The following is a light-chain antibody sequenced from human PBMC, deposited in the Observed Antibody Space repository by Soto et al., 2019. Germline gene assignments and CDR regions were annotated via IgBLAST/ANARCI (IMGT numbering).Light chain of an antibody. CDR2: DVS. CDR1: SSDVGGYNY. V-gene: IGLV2-14*01. J-gene: IGLJ2*01. CDR3: SSYTSSSVV. Sequence: QSALTQPASVSGSTGQSITISCTGTSSDVGGYNYVSWYQQHPGKAPKLMIYDVSNRPSGVSNRFSGSKSGNTASLTISGLQAEDEADYYCSSYTSSSVVFGGGTQLTVL.